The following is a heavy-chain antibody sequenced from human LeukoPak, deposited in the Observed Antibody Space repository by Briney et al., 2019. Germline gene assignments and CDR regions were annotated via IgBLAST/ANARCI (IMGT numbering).Heavy chain of an antibody. CDR2: IFSGGYT. CDR3: ARRTTSSSGYRDYMDV. Sequence: SETLSLACIVSGGSITTYYWSWVRQPPGKGLEWIGYIFSGGYTSYNPSLKSRVTLSIDTSKNQFSLKLTSVTAADTAVYYCARRTTSSSGYRDYMDVWGKGTTVTVSS. D-gene: IGHD3-22*01. V-gene: IGHV4-59*08. CDR1: GGSITTYY. J-gene: IGHJ6*03.